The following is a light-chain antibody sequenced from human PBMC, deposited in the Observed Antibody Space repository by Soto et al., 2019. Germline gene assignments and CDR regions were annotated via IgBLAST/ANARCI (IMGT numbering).Light chain of an antibody. CDR1: QSVSSN. CDR2: GAS. Sequence: EIVMTQSPATLSVSPGERATLSCRASQSVSSNLAWYQRKPGQAPRLLIYGASTRATGIPARFSGSGSGTEVTLTISSLQSEDFAVYYCHQYNNWPPWTFGQGTKVEIK. CDR3: HQYNNWPPWT. V-gene: IGKV3-15*01. J-gene: IGKJ1*01.